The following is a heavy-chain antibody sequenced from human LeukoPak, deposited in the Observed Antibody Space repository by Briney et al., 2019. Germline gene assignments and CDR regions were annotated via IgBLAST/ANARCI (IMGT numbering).Heavy chain of an antibody. CDR2: IYYSGST. D-gene: IGHD2-21*02. Sequence: SETLSLTCTVSGDSIRSTSYYWGWIRQPPGKGLEWIGSIYYSGSTYYNPSLKSRVTISVDTSKNQFSLKLSSVTAADTAVYYCARQGLSLGDCYLGWGQGTLVTVSS. J-gene: IGHJ4*02. V-gene: IGHV4-39*01. CDR1: GDSIRSTSYY. CDR3: ARQGLSLGDCYLG.